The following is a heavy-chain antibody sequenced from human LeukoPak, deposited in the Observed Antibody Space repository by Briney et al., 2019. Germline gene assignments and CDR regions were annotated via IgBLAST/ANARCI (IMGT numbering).Heavy chain of an antibody. J-gene: IGHJ6*03. Sequence: SETLSLTCAVYGGSFSGYYWSWIRQPPGKGLEWIGEINHSGSTNYNPSLKSRVTISVDTSKNQFSLKLSSVTAADTAVYYFARIRGGGAARRVGNNYSSYYMAVGGKGTTVTVSS. CDR2: INHSGST. V-gene: IGHV4-34*01. CDR1: GGSFSGYY. D-gene: IGHD6-6*01. CDR3: ARIRGGGAARRVGNNYSSYYMAV.